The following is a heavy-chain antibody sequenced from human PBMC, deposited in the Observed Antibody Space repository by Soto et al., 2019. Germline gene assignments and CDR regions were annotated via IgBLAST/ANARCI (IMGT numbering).Heavy chain of an antibody. D-gene: IGHD6-6*01. CDR2: IIPIFGTA. CDR3: ARQARIAARPGGFDY. V-gene: IGHV1-69*13. Sequence: SVKVSCNASGGTFSSYAISWVRQAPGQGLEWMGGIIPIFGTANYAQKFQGRVTITADESTSTAYMELSSLRSEDTAVYYCARQARIAARPGGFDYWGQGTLVTVSS. J-gene: IGHJ4*02. CDR1: GGTFSSYA.